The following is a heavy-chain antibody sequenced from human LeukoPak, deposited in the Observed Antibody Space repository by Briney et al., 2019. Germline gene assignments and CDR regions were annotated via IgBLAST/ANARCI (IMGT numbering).Heavy chain of an antibody. V-gene: IGHV4-59*01. CDR1: GGSISSYY. Sequence: SETLSLTCTVSGGSISSYYWSWIRQPPGKGLEWIGYIYYSGSTNYNPSLKSRVTISVDTSKNQFSLKLSSVTAADTAVYYCARDRFMGIAAPDAFDIWGQGTMVTVSS. CDR3: ARDRFMGIAAPDAFDI. D-gene: IGHD6-13*01. CDR2: IYYSGST. J-gene: IGHJ3*02.